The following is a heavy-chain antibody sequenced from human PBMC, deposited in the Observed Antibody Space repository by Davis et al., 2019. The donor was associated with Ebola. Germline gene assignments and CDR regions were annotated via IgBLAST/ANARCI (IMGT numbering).Heavy chain of an antibody. V-gene: IGHV5-51*01. CDR3: ARQINYFHGMDV. J-gene: IGHJ6*04. Sequence: PGGSLRLSCKGSGYSFTSYWIAWVRQMPGKGLEWMGIIYPGDSDTRYRPSFQGQVTISADKSISTAYLQWSSLKASDTAMYYCARQINYFHGMDVWGKGTTVTVSS. CDR2: IYPGDSDT. CDR1: GYSFTSYW. D-gene: IGHD3-16*01.